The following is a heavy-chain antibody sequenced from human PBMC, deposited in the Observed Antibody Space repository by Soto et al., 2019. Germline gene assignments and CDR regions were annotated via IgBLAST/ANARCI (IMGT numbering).Heavy chain of an antibody. CDR1: GGSISSSSYY. Sequence: TSETLSLTCTVSGGSISSSSYYWGWIRQPPGKGLEWIVSIYYSGSTYYNPSLKGRVTISVDTSKNQFSLKLSSVTAADTAVYYCARHQGSSYYYYYYGMDVWGQGTTVTVSS. J-gene: IGHJ6*02. CDR2: IYYSGST. CDR3: ARHQGSSYYYYYYGMDV. V-gene: IGHV4-39*01. D-gene: IGHD6-6*01.